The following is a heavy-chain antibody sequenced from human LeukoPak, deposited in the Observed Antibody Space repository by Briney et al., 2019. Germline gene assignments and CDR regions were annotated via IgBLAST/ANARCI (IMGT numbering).Heavy chain of an antibody. CDR2: ISSSSSYI. CDR3: ARDTTEGYCSGGSCYSYYYYYGMDV. D-gene: IGHD2-15*01. V-gene: IGHV3-21*01. Sequence: GGSLRLSCAASGFTFGSYVMSWVRQAPGKGLEWVSSISSSSSYIYYADSVKGRFTISRDNAKNSLYLQMNSLRAEDTAVYYCARDTTEGYCSGGSCYSYYYYYGMDVWGQGTTVTVSS. CDR1: GFTFGSYV. J-gene: IGHJ6*02.